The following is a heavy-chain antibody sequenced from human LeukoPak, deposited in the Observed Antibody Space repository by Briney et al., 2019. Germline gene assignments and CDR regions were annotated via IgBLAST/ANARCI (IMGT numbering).Heavy chain of an antibody. CDR2: ISDSAGNT. D-gene: IGHD6-13*01. Sequence: PGGSVRLSCGVSGFTFSIYGMSWVRQAPGKGLEWVSSISDSAGNTYYAASVKGRFTISRDNSKNTLYLQMNSLRAEDRAVYFCAKLWADDSKNQQPVWGQGTLVTVSS. V-gene: IGHV3-23*01. J-gene: IGHJ4*02. CDR1: GFTFSIYG. CDR3: AKLWADDSKNQQPV.